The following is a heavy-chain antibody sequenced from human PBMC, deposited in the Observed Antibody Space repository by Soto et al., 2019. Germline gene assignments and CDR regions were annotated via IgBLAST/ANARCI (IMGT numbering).Heavy chain of an antibody. CDR1: GFTFSSYS. D-gene: IGHD5-18*01. V-gene: IGHV3-21*01. J-gene: IGHJ4*02. Sequence: EVQLVESGGGLVKPGGSLRLSCAASGFTFSSYSMNWVRQAPGKGLEWVSSISSSSSDIYYADSVKGRFTISRANAKNSLYLHRHSPRAEDTGGYYCARDQPGYSCGYVLGYCGQGALVTASS. CDR2: ISSSSSDI. CDR3: ARDQPGYSCGYVLGY.